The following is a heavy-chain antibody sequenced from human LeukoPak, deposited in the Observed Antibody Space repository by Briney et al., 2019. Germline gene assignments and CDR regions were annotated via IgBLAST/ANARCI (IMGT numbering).Heavy chain of an antibody. D-gene: IGHD6-6*01. CDR2: IDHSGNT. CDR3: ARDGAQLARNYYYYYMDV. J-gene: IGHJ6*03. CDR1: GGPFSGYY. Sequence: PSETLSLTCAVYGGPFSGYYWSWIRQPPGKGLEWIGEIDHSGNTNYNPSLKSRVTISVDTSKNQFSLKLSSVTAADTAVYYCARDGAQLARNYYYYYMDVWGKGTTVTVSS. V-gene: IGHV4-34*01.